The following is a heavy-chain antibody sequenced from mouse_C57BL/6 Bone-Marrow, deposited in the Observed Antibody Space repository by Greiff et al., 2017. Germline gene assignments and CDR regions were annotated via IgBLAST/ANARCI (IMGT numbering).Heavy chain of an antibody. CDR2: IHPNSGST. D-gene: IGHD1-1*01. CDR1: GYTFTSYW. J-gene: IGHJ3*01. Sequence: QVQLKQSGAELVKPGASVKLSCKASGYTFTSYWMHWVKQRPGQGLEWIGMIHPNSGSTNYNEKFKSKATLTVDKSSSTAYMQLSSLTSEDSAVYYCARVPHYYGSIFAYWGQRTLVTVSA. CDR3: ARVPHYYGSIFAY. V-gene: IGHV1-64*01.